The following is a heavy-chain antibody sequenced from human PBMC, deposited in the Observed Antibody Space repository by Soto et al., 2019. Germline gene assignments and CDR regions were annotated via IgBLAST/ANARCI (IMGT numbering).Heavy chain of an antibody. Sequence: QVQLQESGPGLVKPSETLSLTCTVSGGSISSCYWSWIRQSPGKGLEWIGYIYSSGSTKYSPSLNSRVPISVATSKHQFSLKLTSVPAADTAVYYCARHLRRDGYNYYFDFWGQGTLVTVSS. D-gene: IGHD1-1*01. V-gene: IGHV4-59*08. J-gene: IGHJ4*02. CDR2: IYSSGST. CDR1: GGSISSCY. CDR3: ARHLRRDGYNYYFDF.